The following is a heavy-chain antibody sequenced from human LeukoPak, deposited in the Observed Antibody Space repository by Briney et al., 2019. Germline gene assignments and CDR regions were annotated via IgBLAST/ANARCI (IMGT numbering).Heavy chain of an antibody. J-gene: IGHJ4*02. CDR2: IYHSGST. CDR1: GGSISSSNW. V-gene: IGHV4-4*02. D-gene: IGHD2-21*01. Sequence: PSETLSLTCAVSGGSISSSNWWSWVRQPPGKGLEWIGEIYHSGSTNYNPSLKSRVTISVDTSKNQFSLKLSSVTAADTAVYYCARGSWGEYAGLFLDWGQGTLVTVSS. CDR3: ARGSWGEYAGLFLD.